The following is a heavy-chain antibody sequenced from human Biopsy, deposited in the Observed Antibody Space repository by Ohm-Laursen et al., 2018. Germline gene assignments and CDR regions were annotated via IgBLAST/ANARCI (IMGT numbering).Heavy chain of an antibody. CDR3: ARMPHFDY. D-gene: IGHD2-2*01. CDR2: ISYTGGL. V-gene: IGHV4-59*07. J-gene: IGHJ4*02. Sequence: SDTLSLTCTVSGGSISGYHWSWIRESPGKGLEWLAYISYTGGLTSNPSLNGRATMSLDTSKNQFSLRLIYVTAADTAVYYCARMPHFDYWGQGILVTVSS. CDR1: GGSISGYH.